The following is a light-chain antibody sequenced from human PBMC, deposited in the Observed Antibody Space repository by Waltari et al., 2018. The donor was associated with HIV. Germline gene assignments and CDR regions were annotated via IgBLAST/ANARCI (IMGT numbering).Light chain of an antibody. CDR2: GAS. CDR3: QQYVTSRVT. V-gene: IGKV3-20*01. CDR1: QSLPTTA. Sequence: EIVLTQSPGTLSLSPGERATLSCRARQSLPTTAIAWHQLKTGQAPRVVLYGASSRAMGSPVRFSGSASGTNFTLTISRLEPEDFAVYYCQQYVTSRVTFGQGTRLEIK. J-gene: IGKJ5*01.